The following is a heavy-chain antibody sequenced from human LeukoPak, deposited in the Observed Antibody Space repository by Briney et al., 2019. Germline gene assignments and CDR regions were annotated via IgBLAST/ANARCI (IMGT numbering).Heavy chain of an antibody. CDR2: ISSNGGSA. CDR3: AKDSPYYYGSGRGSPYDY. CDR1: GFTFSRYV. D-gene: IGHD3-10*01. V-gene: IGHV3-64*04. Sequence: GGSLRLSCAAFGFTFSRYVMHWVRQAPGKGLEYVSVISSNGGSAYYADSVKGRFTISRDNSKNMLYLQMNSLRAEDTAVYYCAKDSPYYYGSGRGSPYDYWGQGTLVTVSS. J-gene: IGHJ4*02.